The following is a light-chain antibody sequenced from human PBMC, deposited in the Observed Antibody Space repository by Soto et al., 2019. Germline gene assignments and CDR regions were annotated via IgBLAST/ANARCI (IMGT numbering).Light chain of an antibody. CDR3: FSYTSSTAYV. J-gene: IGLJ1*01. V-gene: IGLV1-44*01. Sequence: LTQPPSVSGTPGQSVTISCSGSSSSVGTIFVYWYQQIPGTAPKLLIFRNNQRPSGISNRFSASKSGNTASLTISGLQAEDEADYYCFSYTSSTAYVFGTGTKLTVL. CDR1: SSSVGTIF. CDR2: RNN.